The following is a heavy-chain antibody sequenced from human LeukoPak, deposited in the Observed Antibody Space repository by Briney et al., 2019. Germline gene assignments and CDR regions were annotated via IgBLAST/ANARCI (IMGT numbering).Heavy chain of an antibody. CDR3: ARWVTYYYDTSGYYYDY. Sequence: GGSLRLSCTASGFTFSDSIMNWVRQAPGKGLEWVAYISSSSSTIYYADSVKGRFTISRDNAKNSLYLQMNSLRDEDTAVYYCARWVTYYYDTSGYYYDYWGQGTLVRVSS. CDR2: ISSSSSTI. J-gene: IGHJ4*02. V-gene: IGHV3-48*02. D-gene: IGHD3-22*01. CDR1: GFTFSDSI.